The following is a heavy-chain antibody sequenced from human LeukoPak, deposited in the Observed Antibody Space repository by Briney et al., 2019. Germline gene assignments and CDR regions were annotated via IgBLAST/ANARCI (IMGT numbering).Heavy chain of an antibody. CDR3: ARSTVAATVPDY. V-gene: IGHV1-46*01. D-gene: IGHD2-15*01. Sequence: ASVKVSCKASGYTFTSYYMHWVRQAPGQGLVWMGIINPSGGSTSYAQKFQGRVTMTRDTSTSTVYMELSSLRSEDTAVYYCARSTVAATVPDYWGQGTLVTVSS. CDR1: GYTFTSYY. CDR2: INPSGGST. J-gene: IGHJ4*02.